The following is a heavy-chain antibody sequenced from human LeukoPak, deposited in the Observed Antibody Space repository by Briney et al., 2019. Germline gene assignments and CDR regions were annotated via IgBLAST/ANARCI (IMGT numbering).Heavy chain of an antibody. CDR3: ARDQTAEYQLLKYNWFDP. CDR1: GGTFSSYA. J-gene: IGHJ5*02. D-gene: IGHD2-2*01. CDR2: IIPIFGTA. Sequence: SVKVSCKASGGTFSSYATSWVRQAPGQGLEWMGGIIPIFGTANYAQKFQGRVTITADKSTSTAYMELSSLRSEDTAVYYCARDQTAEYQLLKYNWFDPWGQGTLVTVSS. V-gene: IGHV1-69*06.